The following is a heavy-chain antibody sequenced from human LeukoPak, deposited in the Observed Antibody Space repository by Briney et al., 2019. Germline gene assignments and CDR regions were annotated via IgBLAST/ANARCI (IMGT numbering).Heavy chain of an antibody. D-gene: IGHD1-26*01. V-gene: IGHV4-30-4*08. CDR1: GGSISSGDYY. Sequence: SQTLSLTCTVSGGSISSGDYYWSWIRQPPGKGLEWIGYIYYSGSTNYNPSLKSRVTISVDTSKNQFSLKLSSVTAADTAVYYCARGGLVGASAYWGQGTLVTVSS. CDR3: ARGGLVGASAY. CDR2: IYYSGST. J-gene: IGHJ4*02.